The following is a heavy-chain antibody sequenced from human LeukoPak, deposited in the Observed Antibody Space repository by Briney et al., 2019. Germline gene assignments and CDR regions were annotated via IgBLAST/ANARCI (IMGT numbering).Heavy chain of an antibody. Sequence: GSLQLSCAASGFTFSSYWMHWVRQAPGKGLVWVSRINTDGSDTTYADSVKGRFTVSRNNARNTLYLQMNSLRAEDTAVYYCARVPAVPGNFDSWGQGTLVTVSS. D-gene: IGHD6-13*01. CDR2: INTDGSDT. J-gene: IGHJ4*02. CDR3: ARVPAVPGNFDS. V-gene: IGHV3-74*01. CDR1: GFTFSSYW.